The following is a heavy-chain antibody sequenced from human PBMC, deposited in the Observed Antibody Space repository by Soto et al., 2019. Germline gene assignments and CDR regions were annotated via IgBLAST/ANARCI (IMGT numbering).Heavy chain of an antibody. V-gene: IGHV1-69*06. CDR2: IIPIFGTA. D-gene: IGHD1-7*01. CDR1: GGTFSSYA. CDR3: AREPLMYNWNYGAGGY. Sequence: QVQLVQSGAEVKKPGSSVKVSCKASGGTFSSYAISWVRQAPGQGLEWMGGIIPIFGTANYAQKFQGRVTITADKSTSTAYMELSSLRSEDTAVYYCAREPLMYNWNYGAGGYWGQVTLVTVSS. J-gene: IGHJ4*02.